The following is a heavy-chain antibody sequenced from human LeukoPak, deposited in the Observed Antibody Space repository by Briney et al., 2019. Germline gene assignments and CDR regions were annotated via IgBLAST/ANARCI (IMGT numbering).Heavy chain of an antibody. J-gene: IGHJ5*02. CDR1: GFTFTRSS. V-gene: IGHV1-58*02. CDR3: ARLLGHSGYDYCLGSSCQREGNWFDP. CDR2: IVVGRGNT. D-gene: IGHD5-12*01. Sequence: TSVKVSCKASGFTFTRSSMQWVRQAPGQRLEGIGWIVVGRGNTNYEQKFQERVTITRDMSTSTAYMELSSLGSEDTAVYYCARLLGHSGYDYCLGSSCQREGNWFDPWGQGTLVTVSS.